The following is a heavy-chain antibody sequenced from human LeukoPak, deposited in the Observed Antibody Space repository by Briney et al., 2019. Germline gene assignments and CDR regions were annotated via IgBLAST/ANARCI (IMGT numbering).Heavy chain of an antibody. CDR3: ARDYCSGGSCYLRP. Sequence: KTSETLSLTCTVSGGSISSADYYWSWIRQPPGKGLEWIGYIYYSGSTYYNPSLKSRVTISVDTSKNQFSLKLSSVTAADTAVYYCARDYCSGGSCYLRPWGQGTLVTVSS. CDR1: GGSISSADYY. V-gene: IGHV4-30-4*01. J-gene: IGHJ5*02. CDR2: IYYSGST. D-gene: IGHD2-15*01.